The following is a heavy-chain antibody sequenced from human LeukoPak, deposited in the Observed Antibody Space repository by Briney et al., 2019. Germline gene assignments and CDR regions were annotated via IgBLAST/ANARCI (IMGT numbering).Heavy chain of an antibody. Sequence: PGGSLRLSCAASGFTVSSNYMSWVRQAPGKGLEWVSVIYSGGSTYYADSVKGRFTISRDNSKNTLYLQMNSLRAEDTAVYYCAVSYDYVWGSYQTRDYWGQGTLVTVSS. V-gene: IGHV3-53*01. CDR2: IYSGGST. CDR3: AVSYDYVWGSYQTRDY. J-gene: IGHJ4*02. D-gene: IGHD3-16*02. CDR1: GFTVSSNY.